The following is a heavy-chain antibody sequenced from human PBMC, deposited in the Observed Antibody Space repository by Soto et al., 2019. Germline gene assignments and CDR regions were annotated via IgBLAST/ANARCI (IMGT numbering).Heavy chain of an antibody. CDR1: GGPISSYY. D-gene: IGHD5-18*01. CDR2: IYYSGRT. J-gene: IGHJ4*02. Sequence: QVQLQESGPGLVKPSETLSPTCTVSGGPISSYYWSWIRQPPGKGLEWIGYIYYSGRTNYNPSLKRRVTISVDTSKNQFALKLSSVTAADTAVYYCARVADTAMVRGYYFDYWGQGTLVTVSS. CDR3: ARVADTAMVRGYYFDY. V-gene: IGHV4-59*01.